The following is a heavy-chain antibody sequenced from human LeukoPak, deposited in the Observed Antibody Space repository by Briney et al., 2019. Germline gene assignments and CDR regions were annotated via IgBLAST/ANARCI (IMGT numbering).Heavy chain of an antibody. CDR2: INPSGGST. D-gene: IGHD3-22*01. CDR1: GYTFTSYY. Sequence: ASVTVSCKASGYTFTSYYMHWVRHPPGQGLEWMGIINPSGGSTSYAQKFQGRGTMTRDTSTSTVYMELSSLRSEDTAVYYCARDAAYYDSSGYYGAEDYWGQGTLVTVSS. CDR3: ARDAAYYDSSGYYGAEDY. J-gene: IGHJ4*02. V-gene: IGHV1-46*01.